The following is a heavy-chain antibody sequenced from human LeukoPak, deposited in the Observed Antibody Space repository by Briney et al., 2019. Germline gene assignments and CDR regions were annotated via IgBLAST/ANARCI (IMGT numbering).Heavy chain of an antibody. CDR2: SYDGSNK. Sequence: SYDGSNKYYADSVKGRFTISRDNAKNSLYLQMNSLRGEDTAVYYCAKDDGLLWFGELFPPTNWFDPWGQGTLVTVSS. D-gene: IGHD3-10*01. CDR3: AKDDGLLWFGELFPPTNWFDP. V-gene: IGHV3-30*07. J-gene: IGHJ5*02.